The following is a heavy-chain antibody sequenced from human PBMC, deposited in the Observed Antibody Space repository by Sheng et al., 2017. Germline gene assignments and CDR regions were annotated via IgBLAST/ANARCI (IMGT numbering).Heavy chain of an antibody. CDR1: GGSISNYH. Sequence: QVQLQESGPGLVKPSETLSLTCTVSGGSISNYHWSWIRQSPGKGLEWIAYMYYSGSTHYNPSLKSRVTISVDTSKSQFXLKLSSMTAADTAVYYCARGAAHFDYRGQGTLVTVSS. D-gene: IGHD2-15*01. CDR2: MYYSGST. V-gene: IGHV4-59*08. CDR3: ARGAAHFDY. J-gene: IGHJ4*02.